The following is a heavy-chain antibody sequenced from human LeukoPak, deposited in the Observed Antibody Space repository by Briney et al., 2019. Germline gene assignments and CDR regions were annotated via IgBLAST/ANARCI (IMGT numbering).Heavy chain of an antibody. D-gene: IGHD3-10*01. CDR3: ARYVSGSPGAFDI. CDR1: GGSFSGYY. V-gene: IGHV4-34*01. J-gene: IGHJ3*02. Sequence: KPSETLSLTCAVYGGSFSGYYWSWIRQPPGKGLEWIGEINHSGSTSYSPSLKSRVTISLDTSKNQFSLKLTSVTAVDTAVYYCARYVSGSPGAFDIWGQGTMVTVSS. CDR2: INHSGST.